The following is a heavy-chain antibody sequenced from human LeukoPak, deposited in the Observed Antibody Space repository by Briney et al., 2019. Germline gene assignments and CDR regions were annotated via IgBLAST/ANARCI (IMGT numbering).Heavy chain of an antibody. D-gene: IGHD3-10*01. CDR3: AKGTFSGSTAPLDY. V-gene: IGHV3-9*01. CDR1: GFTFDDYA. J-gene: IGHJ4*02. CDR2: ISWNSGSI. Sequence: GGSLRLSCAASGFTFDDYAMHWVRQAPGKGLEWVSGISWNSGSIGYADSVKGRFTISRDNAKNSLYLQMNSLRAEDTALYYCAKGTFSGSTAPLDYWGQGTLVTVSS.